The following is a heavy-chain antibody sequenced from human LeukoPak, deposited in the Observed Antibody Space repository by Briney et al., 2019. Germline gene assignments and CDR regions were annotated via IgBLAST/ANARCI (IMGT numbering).Heavy chain of an antibody. CDR2: IFSNGDT. Sequence: GGSLRLSCTASEFTVSRNYMLWVRQAPREGLEWVSLIFSNGDTHYADSVKGRFTISRDTSKNTVSLQMNSLGVEDTAMYYCTRDQMNCWGQGTLVTVSS. CDR3: TRDQMNC. J-gene: IGHJ4*02. CDR1: EFTVSRNY. V-gene: IGHV3-53*01. D-gene: IGHD5-24*01.